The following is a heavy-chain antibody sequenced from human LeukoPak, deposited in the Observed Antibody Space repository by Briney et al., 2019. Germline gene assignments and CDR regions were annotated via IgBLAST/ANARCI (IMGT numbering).Heavy chain of an antibody. CDR1: GFTFSIFA. D-gene: IGHD3-22*01. J-gene: IGHJ4*02. CDR3: AKGFVSSGYTAAGEAY. V-gene: IGHV3-23*01. CDR2: ISGSGGST. Sequence: PGGSLRLPCAASGFTFSIFAMIWVRQAPGKGLEWVSAISGSGGSTYYADSVKGRFTISRDNSKNTLYLQMNSLRAEDTAVYYCAKGFVSSGYTAAGEAYWGQGTLVTVSS.